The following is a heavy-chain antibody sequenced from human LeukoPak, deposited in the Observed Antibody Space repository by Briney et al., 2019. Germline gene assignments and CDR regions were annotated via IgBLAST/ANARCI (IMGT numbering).Heavy chain of an antibody. J-gene: IGHJ3*02. Sequence: SQTLSLTCAISGDSVSSNSAAWNWIRQSPSRGLEWLGRTYYRSKWYNDYAVSVKSRITINPDTSKNQFSLQLNSVTPEDTAVYYCARESRLFGVVIKAFDIWGQGTMVTVSS. D-gene: IGHD3-3*01. CDR1: GDSVSSNSAA. V-gene: IGHV6-1*01. CDR2: TYYRSKWYN. CDR3: ARESRLFGVVIKAFDI.